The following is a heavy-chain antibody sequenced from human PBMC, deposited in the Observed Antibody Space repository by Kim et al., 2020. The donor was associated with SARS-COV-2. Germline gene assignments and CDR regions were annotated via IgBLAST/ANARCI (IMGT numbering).Heavy chain of an antibody. CDR2: IFSSGA. CDR3: VILGGTTLAIY. Sequence: SETLSLTCSVSGGSVTSYYCSWIRQPAGKGLEWIGRIFSSGATYSPSLKSRVSMSLDTSKNQFSLNLSSVTAADTAVYYCVILGGTTLAIYWGQVTLVTV. CDR1: GGSVTSYY. V-gene: IGHV4-4*07. D-gene: IGHD1-7*01. J-gene: IGHJ4*02.